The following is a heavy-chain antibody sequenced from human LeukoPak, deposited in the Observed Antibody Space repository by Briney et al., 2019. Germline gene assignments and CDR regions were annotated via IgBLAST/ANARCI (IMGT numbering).Heavy chain of an antibody. CDR1: GGSISSGGYY. V-gene: IGHV4-31*03. CDR2: IYYSGST. D-gene: IGHD2-2*01. Sequence: SETLSLTCTVSGGSISSGGYYWSWIRQHPGKGLEWIGYIYYSGSTYYNPSLKSRVTISVDTSKNQFSLKLSSVTAADTAVYYCARSLAGGGDCRSTSCYSGLDPWGQGTLVTVSS. J-gene: IGHJ5*02. CDR3: ARSLAGGGDCRSTSCYSGLDP.